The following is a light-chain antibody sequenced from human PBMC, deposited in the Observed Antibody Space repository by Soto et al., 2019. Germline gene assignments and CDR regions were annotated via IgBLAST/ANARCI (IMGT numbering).Light chain of an antibody. CDR3: QQYNSYPWT. CDR1: HSISSW. Sequence: DIQMTQSPSTLSASVGDRVTITCRASHSISSWLAWYQQKPGKAPKLLIYKASSLESGVPSRFSGSGSGTEFTLTIISLQPDDFATYECQQYNSYPWTFGQGTKVQIK. V-gene: IGKV1-5*03. J-gene: IGKJ1*01. CDR2: KAS.